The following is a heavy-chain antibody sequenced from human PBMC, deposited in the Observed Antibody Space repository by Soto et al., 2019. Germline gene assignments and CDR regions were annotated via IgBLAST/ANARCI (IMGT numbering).Heavy chain of an antibody. CDR2: INPNSGGT. Sequence: ASVKVSCKASGYTFTGYYMHWVRQAPGQGLEWMGWINPNSGGTNYAQKFQGWVTMTRDTSISTAYMELSRLRSDDTAVYYCARDLGIAAAGRPYYGMDVRGQGTTVTVSS. V-gene: IGHV1-2*04. J-gene: IGHJ6*02. CDR3: ARDLGIAAAGRPYYGMDV. CDR1: GYTFTGYY. D-gene: IGHD6-13*01.